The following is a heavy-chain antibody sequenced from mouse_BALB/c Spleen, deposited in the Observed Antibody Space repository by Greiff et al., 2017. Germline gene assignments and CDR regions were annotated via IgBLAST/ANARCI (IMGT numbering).Heavy chain of an antibody. CDR2: FYPGSGSI. D-gene: IGHD2-2*01. CDR1: GYTFTEYI. J-gene: IGHJ4*01. V-gene: IGHV1-62-2*01. CDR3: ARHDGGLYGYEDAMDY. Sequence: QVQLQQSGAGLVKPGASVKLSCKASGYTFTEYIIHWVKQRSGQGLEWIGWFYPGSGSIKYNEKFKDKATLTADKSSSTVYMELSRLTSEDSAVYFCARHDGGLYGYEDAMDYWGQGTSVTVSS.